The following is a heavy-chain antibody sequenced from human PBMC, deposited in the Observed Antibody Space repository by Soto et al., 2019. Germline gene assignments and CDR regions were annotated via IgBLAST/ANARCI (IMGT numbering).Heavy chain of an antibody. CDR1: GGSISTNH. Sequence: SEPLSLTCTVSGGSISTNHWTWIRQPPGKGLEWIGYIYYRGSTNYNPSLKSRVSISVDTSKNQFSLKLSSVTAADTAVYYCARDDNNYGMDVWGQGTTVTVS. J-gene: IGHJ6*02. CDR3: ARDDNNYGMDV. V-gene: IGHV4-59*01. CDR2: IYYRGST. D-gene: IGHD1-1*01.